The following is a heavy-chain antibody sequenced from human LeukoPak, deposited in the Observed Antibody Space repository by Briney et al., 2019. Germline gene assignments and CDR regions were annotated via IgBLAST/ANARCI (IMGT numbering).Heavy chain of an antibody. D-gene: IGHD5-18*01. CDR2: ISGSDGGT. CDR3: AKGYTFGPNWFDP. V-gene: IGHV3-23*01. CDR1: GFTFSSYA. Sequence: GGSLRLSCAASGFTFSSYAMSWVRQAPGKGLEWVSAISGSDGGTYYADSVKGQFTISRDNSKNMLSLQMNTLRAEDTAIYYCAKGYTFGPNWFDPWGQGTLVTVSS. J-gene: IGHJ5*02.